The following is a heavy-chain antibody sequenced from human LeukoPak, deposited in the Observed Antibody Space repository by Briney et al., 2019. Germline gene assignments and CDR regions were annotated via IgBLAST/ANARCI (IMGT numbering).Heavy chain of an antibody. D-gene: IGHD3-22*01. V-gene: IGHV3-30*02. Sequence: QLGGSQRLSCAASGFTFSSYAMSWVRQAPGKGLEWVAFIRYDGSNKYYADSVKGRFTISRDNSKNTLYLQMNSLRAEDTAVYYCAKDRLRGYYDSSGYEYYFDYWGQGTLVTVSS. CDR3: AKDRLRGYYDSSGYEYYFDY. J-gene: IGHJ4*02. CDR2: IRYDGSNK. CDR1: GFTFSSYA.